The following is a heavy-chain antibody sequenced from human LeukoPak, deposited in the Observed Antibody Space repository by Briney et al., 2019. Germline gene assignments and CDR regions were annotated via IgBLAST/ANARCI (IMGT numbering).Heavy chain of an antibody. CDR1: RFTVSSNY. Sequence: PGGSLRLSCAASRFTVSSNYMTWVRQAAGKGLEWVSVIYSGGSTYYADSVKGRFTISRDNSKNTLYLEVISLTAEDTAVYYCAKDDSWLQFGEWSQGTLVTVSS. CDR3: AKDDSWLQFGE. J-gene: IGHJ4*02. CDR2: IYSGGST. D-gene: IGHD5-24*01. V-gene: IGHV3-66*01.